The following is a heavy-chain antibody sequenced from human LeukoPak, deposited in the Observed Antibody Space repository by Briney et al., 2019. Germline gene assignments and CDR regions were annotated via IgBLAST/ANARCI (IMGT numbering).Heavy chain of an antibody. CDR1: GFTFSSYA. Sequence: GGSLRLSCAASGFTFSSYAMSWVRQAPGKGLEWVSVIYSGGSTYYADSVKGRFTISRDNSKNTLYLQMNSLRAEDTAVYYCARDLHSSGWFDYWGQGTLVTVSS. D-gene: IGHD6-19*01. V-gene: IGHV3-53*01. CDR3: ARDLHSSGWFDY. J-gene: IGHJ4*02. CDR2: IYSGGST.